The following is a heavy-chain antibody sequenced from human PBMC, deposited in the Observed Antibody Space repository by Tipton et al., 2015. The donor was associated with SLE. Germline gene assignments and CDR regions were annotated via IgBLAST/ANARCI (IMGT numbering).Heavy chain of an antibody. D-gene: IGHD2-2*01. CDR2: ISSGSTAI. J-gene: IGHJ4*02. Sequence: SLRLSCTASGFTFSSYSMNWVRQAPGKGLEWVSYISSGSTAIYYADSVKGRFTISRGNAKNSPYLQMNSLRAEDTAVYYCATSRTFDYWGQGTLVTVSS. V-gene: IGHV3-48*01. CDR1: GFTFSSYS. CDR3: ATSRTFDY.